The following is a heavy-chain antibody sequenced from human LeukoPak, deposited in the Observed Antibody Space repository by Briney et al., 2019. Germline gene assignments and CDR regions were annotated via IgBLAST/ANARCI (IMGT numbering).Heavy chain of an antibody. J-gene: IGHJ4*02. CDR2: TYYRSKWYS. Sequence: SQTLSLTCAISGDSVSSNSAAWNWIRQSPSRGLGWLGRTYYRSKWYSDYPVSVKSRITITPDTSKNQISLQLNSVTPEDTAVYYCARGITVVGYYFDSWGQGTLVTVSS. CDR3: ARGITVVGYYFDS. D-gene: IGHD6-19*01. CDR1: GDSVSSNSAA. V-gene: IGHV6-1*01.